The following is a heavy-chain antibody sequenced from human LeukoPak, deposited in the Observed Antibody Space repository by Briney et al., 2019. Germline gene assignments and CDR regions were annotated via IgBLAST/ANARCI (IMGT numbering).Heavy chain of an antibody. D-gene: IGHD1-26*01. CDR1: GGTFSSYA. CDR3: ARDPGATFDAFDI. CDR2: IIPILGIA. J-gene: IGHJ3*02. V-gene: IGHV1-69*04. Sequence: ASVKVSCKASGGTFSSYAISWVRQAPGQGLEWMGRIIPILGIANYAQKFQGRVTITADKSTSTAYMELSSLRSEDTAVYYCARDPGATFDAFDIWGQGTMVTVSS.